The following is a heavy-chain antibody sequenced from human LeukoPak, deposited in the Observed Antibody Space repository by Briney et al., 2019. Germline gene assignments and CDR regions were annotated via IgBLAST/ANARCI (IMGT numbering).Heavy chain of an antibody. CDR3: ASSYCSGGSCYAFDY. Sequence: GGSLRLSCAASGFTFSSYIMNGVRQAPGKGLEWVSCISKSSSYIDYAGSVKGRFTISRDNAKNSLYLQMNSLRAEDTAVYYCASSYCSGGSCYAFDYWGQGTLVTVSS. CDR1: GFTFSSYI. CDR2: ISKSSSYI. V-gene: IGHV3-21*01. D-gene: IGHD2-15*01. J-gene: IGHJ4*02.